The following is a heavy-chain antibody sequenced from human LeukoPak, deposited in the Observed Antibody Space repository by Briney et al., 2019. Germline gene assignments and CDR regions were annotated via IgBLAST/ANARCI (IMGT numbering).Heavy chain of an antibody. CDR1: GYTFTNFG. J-gene: IGHJ6*03. Sequence: ASVKVSCKTSGYTFTNFGINWVRQAPGQGLEWMGWISTYNGNTNYAQKLQGRVTMTTDTSTSTAYMELRSLRSDDTAVYYCAREGLVVATTGPYYYYYMDVWGKGTTVTISS. CDR3: AREGLVVATTGPYYYYYMDV. V-gene: IGHV1-18*01. CDR2: ISTYNGNT. D-gene: IGHD5-12*01.